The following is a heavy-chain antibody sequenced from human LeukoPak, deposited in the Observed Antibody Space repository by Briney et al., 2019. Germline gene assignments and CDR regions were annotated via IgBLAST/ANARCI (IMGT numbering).Heavy chain of an antibody. CDR2: IYTSGST. CDR3: ATVGDYGGNFDY. Sequence: SSETLSLTCTVSGGSISSYYWSWIRQPAGKGLEWIGRIYTSGSTNYNPSLKSRVTMSVDTSKNQFSLKLSSVTAADTAVYYCATVGDYGGNFDYWGQGTLVTVSS. V-gene: IGHV4-4*07. D-gene: IGHD4-23*01. CDR1: GGSISSYY. J-gene: IGHJ4*02.